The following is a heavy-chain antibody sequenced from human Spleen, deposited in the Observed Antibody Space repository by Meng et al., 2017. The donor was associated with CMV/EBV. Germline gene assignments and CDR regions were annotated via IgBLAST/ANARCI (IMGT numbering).Heavy chain of an antibody. D-gene: IGHD2-2*01. CDR3: AVRDPAAALFDY. CDR1: GFAFSGSG. J-gene: IGHJ4*02. CDR2: ISYDGSNK. Sequence: GESLKISCAASGFAFSGSGMHWVRQAPGKGLEWVAVISYDGSNKYYADSVKGRFTISRDNSKNTLYLQMNSLRAEDTAVYYCAVRDPAAALFDYWGQGTLVTVSS. V-gene: IGHV3-30*03.